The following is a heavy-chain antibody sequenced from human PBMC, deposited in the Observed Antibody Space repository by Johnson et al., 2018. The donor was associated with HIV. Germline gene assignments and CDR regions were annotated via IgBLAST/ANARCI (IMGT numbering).Heavy chain of an antibody. D-gene: IGHD4-17*01. V-gene: IGHV3-9*01. CDR1: GFTFDDYA. Sequence: VQLVESGGGLVQPGRSLRLSCAASGFTFDDYAMHWARQAPGKGLEWVSGISWNSGSIGYADSVKGRFTISRDNSKNTLYLQMNSLRAEDTAVYYCARDEGLDYGASLGAFDIWGQGTMVTVSS. CDR3: ARDEGLDYGASLGAFDI. CDR2: ISWNSGSI. J-gene: IGHJ3*02.